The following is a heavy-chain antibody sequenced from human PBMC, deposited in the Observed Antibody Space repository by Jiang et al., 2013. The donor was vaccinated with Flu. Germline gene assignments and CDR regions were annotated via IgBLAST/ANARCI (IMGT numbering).Heavy chain of an antibody. Sequence: SGAEVKKPGASVKVSCKASGYTFTSYGISWVRQAPGQGLEWMGWISAYNGNTNYAQKLQGRVTMTTDTSTSTAYMELRSLRSDDTAVYYCARDRSYDYVWGSYRYTGQPFDYWGQGTLVTVSS. CDR1: GYTFTSYG. CDR2: ISAYNGNT. V-gene: IGHV1-18*04. D-gene: IGHD3-16*02. CDR3: ARDRSYDYVWGSYRYTGQPFDY. J-gene: IGHJ4*02.